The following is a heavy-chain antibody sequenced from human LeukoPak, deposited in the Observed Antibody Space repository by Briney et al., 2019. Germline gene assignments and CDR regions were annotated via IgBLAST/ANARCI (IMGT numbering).Heavy chain of an antibody. V-gene: IGHV4-59*12. D-gene: IGHD6-6*01. CDR2: IYYSGST. J-gene: IGHJ4*02. Sequence: SETLSLTCTVSGGSISSYYWSWIRQPPGKGLEWIGYIYYSGSTNYNPSLKSRVIISVDTSKNQFSLKLSSVTTADTAVYYCAREHSRSSYFDYWGQGTLVTVSS. CDR3: AREHSRSSYFDY. CDR1: GGSISSYY.